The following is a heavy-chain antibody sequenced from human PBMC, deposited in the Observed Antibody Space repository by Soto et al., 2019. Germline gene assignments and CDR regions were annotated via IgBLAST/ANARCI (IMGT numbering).Heavy chain of an antibody. J-gene: IGHJ6*02. V-gene: IGHV1-69*01. CDR2: IIPIFGTA. CDR3: ARGRGNSYGYNYYYYGMDV. Sequence: QVQLVQSGAEVKKPGSSVKVSCKASGGTFSSYAISWVRQAPGQGLEWMGGIIPIFGTANYAQKFQGRVTITADESTSTAYMELSSLRSEDTAVYYCARGRGNSYGYNYYYYGMDVWGQGTTVTVSS. CDR1: GGTFSSYA. D-gene: IGHD5-18*01.